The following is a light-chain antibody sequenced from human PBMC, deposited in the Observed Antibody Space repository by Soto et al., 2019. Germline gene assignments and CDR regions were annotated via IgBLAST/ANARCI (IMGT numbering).Light chain of an antibody. CDR3: QQYKGT. CDR2: DAS. CDR1: QSISSW. V-gene: IGKV1-5*01. J-gene: IGKJ1*01. Sequence: DIQMTQSPSTLSASVGDRVTITCRASQSISSWLAWYQQKPRKAPKLLIYDASSLESGVPSRFSGSGTGTKFTFTISSLQPDDFATYYCQQYKGTFGQGTKV.